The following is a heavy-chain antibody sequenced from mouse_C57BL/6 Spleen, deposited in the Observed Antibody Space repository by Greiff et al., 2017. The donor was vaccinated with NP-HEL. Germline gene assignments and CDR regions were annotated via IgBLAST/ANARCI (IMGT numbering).Heavy chain of an antibody. J-gene: IGHJ1*03. CDR3: ARQGIYYDYGYFDV. Sequence: DVHLVESGGGLVQPGGSLKLSCAASGFTFSDYGMAWVRQAPRKGPEWVAFISNLAYSIYYADTVTGRFTISRENAKNTLYLEMSSLRSEDTAMYYCARQGIYYDYGYFDVWGTGTTVTVSS. D-gene: IGHD2-4*01. CDR1: GFTFSDYG. V-gene: IGHV5-15*01. CDR2: ISNLAYSI.